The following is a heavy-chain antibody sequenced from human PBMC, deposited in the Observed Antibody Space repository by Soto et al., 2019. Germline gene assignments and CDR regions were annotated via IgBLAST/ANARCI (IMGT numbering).Heavy chain of an antibody. J-gene: IGHJ2*01. Sequence: QVQLVESGGGVVQPGRSLRLSCVGSGFTFSSYGMHWVRQAPGKVLEWLAVISFDGNYKYHADSVKGRFTISRDNSKNTLFVEMSSLRPEDTDVYYCVKDNLHSGSYENWVFDLWCRGTLVTVSS. CDR1: GFTFSSYG. D-gene: IGHD1-26*01. CDR3: VKDNLHSGSYENWVFDL. V-gene: IGHV3-30*18. CDR2: ISFDGNYK.